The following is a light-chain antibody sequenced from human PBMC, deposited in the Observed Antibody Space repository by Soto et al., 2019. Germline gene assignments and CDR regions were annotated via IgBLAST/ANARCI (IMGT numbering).Light chain of an antibody. CDR3: SSYRSSSTPVV. CDR1: SSDVGGYTF. V-gene: IGLV2-14*01. CDR2: EVS. J-gene: IGLJ2*01. Sequence: QSVLTQPASVSGSPGQSITISCTGTSSDVGGYTFVSWYQQHPGKAPKLMIYEVSNRPSGVSNRFSGSKSVNTASLTISGLQAEDEADYYCSSYRSSSTPVVFGGGTKLTVL.